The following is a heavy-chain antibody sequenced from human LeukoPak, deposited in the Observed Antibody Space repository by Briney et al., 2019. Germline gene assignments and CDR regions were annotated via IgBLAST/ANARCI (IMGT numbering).Heavy chain of an antibody. CDR3: VRDTAPSGSWCLDS. CDR1: GYTFTDYY. J-gene: IGHJ5*01. Sequence: ASVTVSCKASGYTFTDYYIHWVRQAPGQEHEWVGWINPADGKTYLAQKFQGRVALTRETSSRTAYMDLFRVMSDDTATYYCVRDTAPSGSWCLDSWGQGTLVIVSS. V-gene: IGHV1-2*02. D-gene: IGHD2-15*01. CDR2: INPADGKT.